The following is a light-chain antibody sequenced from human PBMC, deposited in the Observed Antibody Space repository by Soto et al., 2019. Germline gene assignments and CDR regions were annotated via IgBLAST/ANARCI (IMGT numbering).Light chain of an antibody. Sequence: DIKMTQSPSTLSASVRDRVTITCRASQTISSWSAWFQQRPGRAPKFLIYKASSLKNGVPLRFSGSGSGTEFTLTISSLQPDDFATYFCQQYSSYWWTFGQGTKVDIK. CDR2: KAS. CDR1: QTISSW. V-gene: IGKV1-5*03. J-gene: IGKJ1*01. CDR3: QQYSSYWWT.